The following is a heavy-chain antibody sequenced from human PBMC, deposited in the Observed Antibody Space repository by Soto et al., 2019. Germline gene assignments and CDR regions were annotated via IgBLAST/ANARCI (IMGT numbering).Heavy chain of an antibody. Sequence: SETLSLTCTVSGGSISSGDHYWSWIRQPPGKGLEWIGYMYYSGSTYFNPSLKSRVTISVDTSKNQFSLKLGSVTAADTAVHYCARRSYYGSYGLDVWGQGTTVTVSS. V-gene: IGHV4-30-4*01. CDR1: GGSISSGDHY. CDR2: MYYSGST. J-gene: IGHJ6*02. D-gene: IGHD3-10*01. CDR3: ARRSYYGSYGLDV.